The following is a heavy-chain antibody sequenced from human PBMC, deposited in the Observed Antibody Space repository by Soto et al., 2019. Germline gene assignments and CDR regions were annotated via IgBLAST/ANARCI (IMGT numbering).Heavy chain of an antibody. J-gene: IGHJ4*02. V-gene: IGHV4-59*01. CDR1: GGSIISYY. Sequence: SETLSLTCTVSGGSIISYYWSWIRQPPGKGLEWIGYIYYSGSTNYNPSLKSRVTISVDTSKNQFSLKLSSVTAADTAVYYCARLTNWGSLYYFDYWGQGTLVSVSS. D-gene: IGHD7-27*01. CDR2: IYYSGST. CDR3: ARLTNWGSLYYFDY.